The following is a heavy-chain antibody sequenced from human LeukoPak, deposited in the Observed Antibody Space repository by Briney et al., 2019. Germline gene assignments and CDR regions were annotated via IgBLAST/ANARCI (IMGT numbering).Heavy chain of an antibody. CDR2: FDPEDGET. CDR1: GYTLTELS. J-gene: IGHJ4*02. D-gene: IGHD2-2*01. CDR3: ARVDCISTSCPADY. V-gene: IGHV1-24*01. Sequence: ASVKVSCKVSGYTLTELSMHWVRQALGKGLEWMGGFDPEDGETIYAQKFQGRVTLTEDTSTDTAYMELSSLRSADTAIYYCARVDCISTSCPADYWGQGTLVTVSS.